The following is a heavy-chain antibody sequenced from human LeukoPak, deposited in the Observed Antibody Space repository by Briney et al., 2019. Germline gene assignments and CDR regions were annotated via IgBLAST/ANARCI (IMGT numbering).Heavy chain of an antibody. CDR2: IYSGGST. J-gene: IGHJ4*02. V-gene: IGHV3-53*01. D-gene: IGHD4-17*01. CDR3: ARGHTAVTRHFDF. CDR1: GFTVSSNY. Sequence: GGSLRLSCAASGFTVSSNYMSWVRQAPGKGLERVSVIYSGGSTYYADSVKGRFTISRDNSKNTLYLQMNSLRAEDTAVYYCARGHTAVTRHFDFWGQGTLVTVSS.